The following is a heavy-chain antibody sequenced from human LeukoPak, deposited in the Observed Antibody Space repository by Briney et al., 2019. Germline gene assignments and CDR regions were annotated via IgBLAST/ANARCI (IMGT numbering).Heavy chain of an antibody. CDR2: IYHSGTT. J-gene: IGHJ3*02. CDR1: GGSISSNNW. CDR3: ARRGDPRITIFGVVRKHAFDI. D-gene: IGHD3-3*01. V-gene: IGHV4-4*02. Sequence: SETLSLTCAVSGGSISSNNWWSWVRQPPGKGLEWIGNIYHSGTTHYNPSLKSRVTISVDTSKNQFSLKLSSVTAADTAVYYCARRGDPRITIFGVVRKHAFDIWGQGTMVTVSS.